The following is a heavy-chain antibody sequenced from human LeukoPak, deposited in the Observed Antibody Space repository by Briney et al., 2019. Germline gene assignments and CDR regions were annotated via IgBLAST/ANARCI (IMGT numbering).Heavy chain of an antibody. V-gene: IGHV1-2*02. CDR3: ARGYYDFWSGYYTGAGSPSIDY. D-gene: IGHD3-3*01. CDR1: GYTLTDYY. Sequence: ASVKVSCKASGYTLTDYYIHWVRQAPGQGLEWMGWINPNTGGTNYAQKFQGRVTMTRDTSISTAYMELSRLRSDDTAVYYCARGYYDFWSGYYTGAGSPSIDYWGQGTLVTVSS. CDR2: INPNTGGT. J-gene: IGHJ4*02.